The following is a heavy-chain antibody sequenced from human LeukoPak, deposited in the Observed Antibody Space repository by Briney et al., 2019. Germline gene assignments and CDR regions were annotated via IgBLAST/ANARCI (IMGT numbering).Heavy chain of an antibody. CDR2: INPSGGST. CDR3: ARGLGYCTGTACYSVPFDM. D-gene: IGHD2-8*02. V-gene: IGHV1-46*01. CDR1: GYTFTSYY. J-gene: IGHJ3*02. Sequence: ASVKVSCKASGYTFTSYYMHWVRQAPGQGLEWMGIINPSGGSTSYAQKFQGRLTMTSDTSTNTAYMELRSLTPGDTAMYYCARGLGYCTGTACYSVPFDMWGQGTTVTVSS.